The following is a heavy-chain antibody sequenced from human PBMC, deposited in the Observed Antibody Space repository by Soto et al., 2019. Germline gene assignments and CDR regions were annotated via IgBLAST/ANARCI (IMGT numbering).Heavy chain of an antibody. Sequence: EVQLVESGGNLVQPGGSLRLSCAVSGFTFSSYWMHWVRQAPGKGLVWVSRINSDGSSTSYADYVKGRFTISRDNAKNTLYLQMNSLRVEDTAVYYCAREGRGVVVPGGMDVWGQGTTVTVSS. V-gene: IGHV3-74*01. CDR2: INSDGSST. CDR3: AREGRGVVVPGGMDV. CDR1: GFTFSSYW. D-gene: IGHD2-2*01. J-gene: IGHJ6*02.